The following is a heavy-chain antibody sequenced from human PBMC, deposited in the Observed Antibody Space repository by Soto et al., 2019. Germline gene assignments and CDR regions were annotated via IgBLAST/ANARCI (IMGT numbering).Heavy chain of an antibody. CDR2: ISGNGGSS. J-gene: IGHJ3*01. D-gene: IGHD3-3*01. V-gene: IGHV3-23*01. CDR3: AKRLFAVVVVGAYDL. CDR1: GTTSSSYA. Sequence: GGSLRLSCVVSGTTSSSYAMGWVRQAPGRGLEWVSGISGNGGSSYYAGAVKGRFTISRDNSKNTLYLQMNSLTVDDTAVYYCAKRLFAVVVVGAYDLWGQGTMVTVSS.